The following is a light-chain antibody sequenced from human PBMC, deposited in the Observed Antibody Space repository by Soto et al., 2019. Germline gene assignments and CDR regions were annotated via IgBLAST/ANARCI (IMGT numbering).Light chain of an antibody. CDR3: CSYAGSSPSYV. Sequence: QSALTQPASVSGSPGQPITISCTGTSSDVGSYNLVSWYQQHPGKAPKLMIYEGSKRPSGVSNRFSGSKSGNTASLTISGLQAEDEADYYCCSYAGSSPSYVFGTGTKVTVL. J-gene: IGLJ1*01. CDR1: SSDVGSYNL. CDR2: EGS. V-gene: IGLV2-23*01.